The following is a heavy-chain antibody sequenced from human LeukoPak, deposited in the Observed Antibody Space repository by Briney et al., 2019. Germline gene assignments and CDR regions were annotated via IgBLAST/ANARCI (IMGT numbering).Heavy chain of an antibody. CDR2: IYYSGST. CDR3: ARDYPHLPIDI. J-gene: IGHJ3*02. CDR1: GGSISSYY. V-gene: IGHV4-59*01. Sequence: SETLSLTCTVSGGSISSYYWSWIRQPPGKGLEWIGYIYYSGSTNYNPSLKSRVTISVDTSKDQFSLKLSSVTAADTAVYYRARDYPHLPIDIWGQGTMVTVSS.